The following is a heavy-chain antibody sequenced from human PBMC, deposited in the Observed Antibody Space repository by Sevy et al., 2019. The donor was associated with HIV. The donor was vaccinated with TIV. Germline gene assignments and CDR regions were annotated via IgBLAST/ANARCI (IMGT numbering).Heavy chain of an antibody. V-gene: IGHV3-23*01. CDR1: GFSFESYG. J-gene: IGHJ6*03. CDR3: AKGGGGHYDPDEIGYYFYYYNMDV. Sequence: GGSLRLSCAVSGFSFESYGMTWVRQAPGKGLEWVSGISGSGTRTYYADSVKGRFIISRDNSKNTLYLQMNSLRSEDTGIYYCAKGGGGHYDPDEIGYYFYYYNMDVWGKGTTVTVSS. D-gene: IGHD3-22*01. CDR2: ISGSGTRT.